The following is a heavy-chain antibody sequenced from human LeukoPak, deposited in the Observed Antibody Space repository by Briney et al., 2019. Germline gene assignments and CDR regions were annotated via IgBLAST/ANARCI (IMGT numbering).Heavy chain of an antibody. V-gene: IGHV1-18*01. CDR2: ISAYNGNT. Sequence: ASVKVSCKASGYTFTSYGISWVRQAPGQGLEWMGWISAYNGNTNYAQKLQGRVTMTTDTSTSTAYMELSSLRSEDTAVYYCATRTTRGSIVHDYWGQGTLVTVSS. CDR1: GYTFTSYG. CDR3: ATRTTRGSIVHDY. D-gene: IGHD1-14*01. J-gene: IGHJ4*02.